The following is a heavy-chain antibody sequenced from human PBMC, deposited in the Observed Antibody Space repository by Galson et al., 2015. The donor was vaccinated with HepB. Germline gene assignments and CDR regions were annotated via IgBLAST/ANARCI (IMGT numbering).Heavy chain of an antibody. V-gene: IGHV3-23*01. CDR2: ISGSGGSK. CDR3: AKVRGAATLHDAFDI. D-gene: IGHD2-15*01. CDR1: GFTFSSYA. Sequence: SLRLSCAASGFTFSSYAMSWVRQAPGKGLEWVSAISGSGGSKYYADSVKGRFTISRDNSKNTPYLQMNSLRAEDTAVYYCAKVRGAATLHDAFDILGQVTMVTVSS. J-gene: IGHJ3*02.